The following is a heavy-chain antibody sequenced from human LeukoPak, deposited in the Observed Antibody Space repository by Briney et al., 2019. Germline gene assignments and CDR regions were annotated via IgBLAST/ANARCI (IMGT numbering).Heavy chain of an antibody. CDR1: GGSISGYY. D-gene: IGHD1-14*01. J-gene: IGHJ5*02. V-gene: IGHV4-39*01. CDR2: IYYSGNT. Sequence: PSETLSLTCTVSGGSISGYYWGWIRQPPGNGLEWIGSIYYSGNTYYSPSLKSRGTISVDTSKNQFSLKVNSVTAADTAVYYCARHSGGLTGTTDWFDPWGQGTVVTVSS. CDR3: ARHSGGLTGTTDWFDP.